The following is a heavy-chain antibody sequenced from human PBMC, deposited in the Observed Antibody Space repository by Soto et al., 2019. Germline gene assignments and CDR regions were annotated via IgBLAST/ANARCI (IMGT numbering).Heavy chain of an antibody. J-gene: IGHJ3*01. V-gene: IGHV3-74*02. Sequence: EVQLVESGGGLVQPGGSLRLSCSASGFTFSSYAMHWVRQAPGKGLVWVSRISGDGSSTTYADSVRGRFTISRDNAKNTVYLQMDSLRAEDTAVYYCARSLPGTYGAFDLWGQGTMVTVSS. CDR3: ARSLPGTYGAFDL. D-gene: IGHD1-7*01. CDR1: GFTFSSYA. CDR2: ISGDGSST.